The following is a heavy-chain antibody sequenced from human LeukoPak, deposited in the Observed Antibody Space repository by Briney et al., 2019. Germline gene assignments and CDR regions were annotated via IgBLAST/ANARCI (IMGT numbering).Heavy chain of an antibody. CDR1: GYTFSNYG. D-gene: IGHD4-17*01. CDR2: ITPYNGLT. Sequence: GASVKVSCKASGYTFSNYGVTWVRQAPGQGLEWMGWITPYNGLTKFAQMFQDRVTMTTDTSTSTAYMELRSLRSDDTAFYYCARARKLYGDFGVGASDIWGQGTVVTVSS. CDR3: ARARKLYGDFGVGASDI. J-gene: IGHJ3*02. V-gene: IGHV1-18*01.